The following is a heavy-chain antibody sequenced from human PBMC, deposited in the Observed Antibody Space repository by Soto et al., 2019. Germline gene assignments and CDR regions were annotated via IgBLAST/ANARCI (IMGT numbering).Heavy chain of an antibody. J-gene: IGHJ4*02. CDR1: GYSFANYT. CDR2: LNPDTAST. D-gene: IGHD3-22*01. CDR3: ARGGYFDSSNYLAY. Sequence: GASVKVSCKASGYSFANYTIHWVRQAPGQGLEWMGWLNPDTASTKFSPKFQGRVIITRDKSANTAFMQLTSLTSEDTAVYYCARGGYFDSSNYLAYWGLGTLVTVSS. V-gene: IGHV1-3*01.